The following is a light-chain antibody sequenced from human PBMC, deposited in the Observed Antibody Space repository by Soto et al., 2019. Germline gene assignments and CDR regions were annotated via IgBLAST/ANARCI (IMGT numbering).Light chain of an antibody. CDR3: QQRSNWPIT. J-gene: IGKJ5*01. CDR2: DGS. Sequence: EVVLTQSPATLSLSPGERAARSCRAGVEVAGYLSWYQQKPGQTPRLLIYDGSNRATGIPARFSGSGSGTDHTLTISSLEPEDSAVYYCQQRSNWPITFGQGTRLEIK. CDR1: VEVAGY. V-gene: IGKV3-11*01.